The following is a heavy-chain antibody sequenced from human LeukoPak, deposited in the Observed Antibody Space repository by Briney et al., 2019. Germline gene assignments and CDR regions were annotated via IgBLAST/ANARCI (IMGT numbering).Heavy chain of an antibody. CDR3: ARGGYSSGWYYFDY. CDR2: MNPNSGNT. CDR1: GYTFTSYD. D-gene: IGHD6-19*01. Sequence: ASVKVSCKASGYTFTSYDINWVRQATGQGLEWMGWMNPNSGNTGYAQKFQGRVTMTRNTSISTAYMELSSLRSEDRAVYYCARGGYSSGWYYFDYWGQGTLVTVSS. J-gene: IGHJ4*02. V-gene: IGHV1-8*01.